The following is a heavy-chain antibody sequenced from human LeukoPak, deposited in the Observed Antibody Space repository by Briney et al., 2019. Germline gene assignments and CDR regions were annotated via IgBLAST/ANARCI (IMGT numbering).Heavy chain of an antibody. CDR2: IYYSGST. CDR1: GFTFSSYA. CDR3: ARGGPYGDYVDY. V-gene: IGHV4-39*07. J-gene: IGHJ4*02. D-gene: IGHD4-17*01. Sequence: GSLRLSCAASGFTFSSYAMSWVRQAPGKGLEWIGSIYYSGSTYYNPSLKSRVTISVDTSKNQFSLKLSSVTAADTAVYYCARGGPYGDYVDYWGQGTLVTVSS.